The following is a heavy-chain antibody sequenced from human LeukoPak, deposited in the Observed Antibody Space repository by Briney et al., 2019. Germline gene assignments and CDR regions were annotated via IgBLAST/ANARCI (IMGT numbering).Heavy chain of an antibody. V-gene: IGHV3-23*01. Sequence: GGSLRLSCAASGFTFSSYAMSWVRRALGKGLEWVSAISGSGGSTYYADSVKGRFTISRDNSKNTLYLQMSSLRAEDTAVYYACSGGSCYYWGQGTLVTVSS. CDR1: GFTFSSYA. CDR2: ISGSGGST. J-gene: IGHJ4*02. D-gene: IGHD2-15*01. CDR3: CSGGSCYY.